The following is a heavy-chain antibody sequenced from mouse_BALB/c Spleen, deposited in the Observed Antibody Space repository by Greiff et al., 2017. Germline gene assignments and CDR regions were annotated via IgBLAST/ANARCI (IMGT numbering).Heavy chain of an antibody. D-gene: IGHD2-14*01. CDR2: ISSGSSTI. CDR3: ARSNYRYSWFAY. V-gene: IGHV5-17*02. CDR1: GFTFSSYT. J-gene: IGHJ3*01. Sequence: EVKLVESGGGLVQPGGSLKLSCAASGFTFSSYTMSWVRQTPEKRLEWVAYISSGSSTIYYADTVKGRFTISRDNPKNTLFLQMTSLRSEDTAMYYCARSNYRYSWFAYWGQGTLVTVSA.